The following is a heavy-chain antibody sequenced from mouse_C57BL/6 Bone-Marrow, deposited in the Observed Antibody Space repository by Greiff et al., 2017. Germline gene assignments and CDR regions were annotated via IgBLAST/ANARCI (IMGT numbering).Heavy chain of an antibody. CDR2: INSDGGST. V-gene: IGHV5-2*01. J-gene: IGHJ4*01. CDR3: ARRAYDYDGYYAMDY. CDR1: EYEFPSHD. Sequence: EVKLMESGGGLVQPGESLKLSCESNEYEFPSHDMSWVRKTPEKRLELVAAINSDGGSTYYPDTMERRFIISRDNTKKTRYLQMSSLRSEDTALYYCARRAYDYDGYYAMDYWGQGTSVTVSS. D-gene: IGHD2-4*01.